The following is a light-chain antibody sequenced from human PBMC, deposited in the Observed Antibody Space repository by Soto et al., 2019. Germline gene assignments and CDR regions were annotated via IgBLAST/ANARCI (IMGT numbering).Light chain of an antibody. J-gene: IGKJ4*01. CDR1: QSVSSY. V-gene: IGKV3-20*01. CDR3: QRYGSSPLT. Sequence: IFMTQSPATLSVSPGERATLSCRASQSVSSYLAWYQQKPGQAPRLLIYSASTRASGIPDRFSGSGSGTDFTLTISRLEPEDLAVYYCQRYGSSPLTFGGGTKVDI. CDR2: SAS.